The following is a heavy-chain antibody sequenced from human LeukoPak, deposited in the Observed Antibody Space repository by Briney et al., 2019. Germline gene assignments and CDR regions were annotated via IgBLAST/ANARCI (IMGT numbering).Heavy chain of an antibody. CDR2: IDYSGTT. CDR1: GGSVSSSSYY. V-gene: IGHV4-39*01. CDR3: ARQEYLGASLAWFDP. D-gene: IGHD1-26*01. J-gene: IGHJ5*02. Sequence: SETLSLTCTVSGGSVSSSSYYWGWIRQPPGKGLEWIGSIDYSGTTYYNLSLKSRVTISVDTSENQFSLKLSSVTAADTSVYYCARQEYLGASLAWFDPWGQGTLVTVSS.